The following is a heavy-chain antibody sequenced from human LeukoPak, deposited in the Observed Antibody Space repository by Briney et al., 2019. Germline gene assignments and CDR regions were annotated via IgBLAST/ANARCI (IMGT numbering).Heavy chain of an antibody. J-gene: IGHJ4*02. V-gene: IGHV3-74*01. Sequence: GGSLRLSCAASGFTFSNYWMHWVRHGPGKGLVWVSRIRSDGTSTSYADSVEGRSTISRDNSNNTLYLQMNSLRPEDTAVYYCAKDRSGSYFDYWGQGTLVTVSS. D-gene: IGHD2-15*01. CDR3: AKDRSGSYFDY. CDR2: IRSDGTST. CDR1: GFTFSNYW.